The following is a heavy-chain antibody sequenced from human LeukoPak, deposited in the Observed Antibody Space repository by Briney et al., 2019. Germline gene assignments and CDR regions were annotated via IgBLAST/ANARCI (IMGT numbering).Heavy chain of an antibody. V-gene: IGHV3-7*01. Sequence: GGSLRLSCAAYGFTLIDYWMSWVRQVQGKGREWVAKIRQDGSERYYVDCVKGRFTISRDNAKNSLYLQMNSLRAEDTAVYYGARDLGYCTSTSCLHHFDYWGQGTLVTVSS. CDR2: IRQDGSER. J-gene: IGHJ4*02. D-gene: IGHD2-2*01. CDR3: ARDLGYCTSTSCLHHFDY. CDR1: GFTLIDYW.